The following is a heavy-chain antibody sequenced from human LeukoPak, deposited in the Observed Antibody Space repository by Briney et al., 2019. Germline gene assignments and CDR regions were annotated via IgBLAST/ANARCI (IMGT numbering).Heavy chain of an antibody. V-gene: IGHV3-23*01. Sequence: GGSLRLSCAASGFTFSSYAMSWVRQAPGKGLEWVSAISGSGGSTYYADSVKGRFTISKDNSKNTLYLQMNSLRAEDTAVYYCAKGTLDIVVVPAAPKVYYFDYWGQGTLVTVSS. CDR2: ISGSGGST. CDR1: GFTFSSYA. J-gene: IGHJ4*02. CDR3: AKGTLDIVVVPAAPKVYYFDY. D-gene: IGHD2-2*01.